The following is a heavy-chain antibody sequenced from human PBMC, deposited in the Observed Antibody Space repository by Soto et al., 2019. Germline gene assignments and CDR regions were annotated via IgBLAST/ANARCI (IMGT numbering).Heavy chain of an antibody. D-gene: IGHD5-18*01. CDR3: ASARGYGYGPLDY. V-gene: IGHV3-33*01. J-gene: IGHJ4*02. CDR1: GFTFSSYG. Sequence: GGYLRLSCAASGFTFSSYGMHWVRQAPGKGLEGVEVIWYDGSNKYYADSVKGRFTIFRDNSKNTLYLQMNSLRGEDMAVYYCASARGYGYGPLDYWGQGTLVTVSS. CDR2: IWYDGSNK.